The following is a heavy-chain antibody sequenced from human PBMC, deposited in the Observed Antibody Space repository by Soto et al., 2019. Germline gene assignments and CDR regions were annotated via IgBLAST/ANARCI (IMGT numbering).Heavy chain of an antibody. CDR1: GFTFSSYA. D-gene: IGHD6-19*01. Sequence: GGSLRLSCAASGFTFSSYAMSWVRQAPGKGLEWVSAISGSGGSTYYADSVKGRFTISRDNSKNTLYLQMNSLRAEDTAVYYCANHLDSSGWYNAFDIWGQGTMVTVSS. CDR3: ANHLDSSGWYNAFDI. J-gene: IGHJ3*02. V-gene: IGHV3-23*01. CDR2: ISGSGGST.